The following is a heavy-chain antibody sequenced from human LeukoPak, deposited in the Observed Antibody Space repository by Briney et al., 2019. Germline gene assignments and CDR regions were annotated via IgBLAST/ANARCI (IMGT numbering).Heavy chain of an antibody. D-gene: IGHD5-18*01. Sequence: QSGGSLRLSCAASGFTFTGYAMSWVRQAPGKGLDWVSIISESGDSTYYPDSVKGRFTISRDNSKNPLYLQMNSLRAEDTAVYYCAKDRDVYSYGYQFDYWGQGTLVTVSS. CDR2: ISESGDST. CDR1: GFTFTGYA. J-gene: IGHJ4*02. V-gene: IGHV3-23*01. CDR3: AKDRDVYSYGYQFDY.